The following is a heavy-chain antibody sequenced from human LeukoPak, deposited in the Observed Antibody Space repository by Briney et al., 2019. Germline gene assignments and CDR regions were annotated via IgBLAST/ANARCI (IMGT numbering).Heavy chain of an antibody. CDR1: GDTFTGHY. CDR3: ARDAGLERRGFDY. CDR2: INPKSGGT. J-gene: IGHJ4*02. D-gene: IGHD1-1*01. Sequence: GASVKVSCKASGDTFTGHYVHWVRQAPGQGLEWMGWINPKSGGTKYAQKFQGRVTMTRDTSISTAYMELSRLRSDDTAVYYCARDAGLERRGFDYWGQGTLVTVSS. V-gene: IGHV1-2*02.